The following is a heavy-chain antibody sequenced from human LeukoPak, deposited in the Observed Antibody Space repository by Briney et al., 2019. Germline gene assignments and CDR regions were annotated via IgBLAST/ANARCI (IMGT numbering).Heavy chain of an antibody. Sequence: GGSLRLSCAASGFTFSDYFMSWIRQAPGKGLEWLSYMSTSGSTIYYADSVKGRFTISRDNAKNSLYLQMNSLRAEDTALYYCARVPYMNYDFWSGYYTDHAFDIWGQGTMVTVSS. CDR1: GFTFSDYF. D-gene: IGHD3-3*01. V-gene: IGHV3-11*01. CDR3: ARVPYMNYDFWSGYYTDHAFDI. J-gene: IGHJ3*02. CDR2: MSTSGSTI.